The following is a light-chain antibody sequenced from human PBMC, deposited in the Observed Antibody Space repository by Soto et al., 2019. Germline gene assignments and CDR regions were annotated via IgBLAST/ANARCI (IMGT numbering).Light chain of an antibody. CDR3: QQPGKLPPT. CDR1: QSVTSN. Sequence: DTMLAQFPGTVAFSPGGSANLSIRASQSVTSNLAWYQQKPGQAPRLLIYGASTRAAGIPARFSGSGSGTDFTLTISSLEPEDFAVYYCQQPGKLPPTFGQGTRLEI. J-gene: IGKJ5*01. V-gene: IGKV3-11*01. CDR2: GAS.